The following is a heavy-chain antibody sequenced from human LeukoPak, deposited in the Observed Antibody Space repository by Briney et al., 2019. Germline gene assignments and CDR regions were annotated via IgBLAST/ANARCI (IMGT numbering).Heavy chain of an antibody. CDR1: GFTFSSAW. Sequence: GGSLRLSCAASGFTFSSAWMSWVRQAPGKGLEWVGRIKSKTDGGTTDYAAPVKGRFTISRDDSENTLYLQMNSLKTEDTAVYYCTTTEWELPGGVLDYWGQGTLVTVSS. CDR3: TTTEWELPGGVLDY. CDR2: IKSKTDGGTT. J-gene: IGHJ4*02. V-gene: IGHV3-15*01. D-gene: IGHD1-26*01.